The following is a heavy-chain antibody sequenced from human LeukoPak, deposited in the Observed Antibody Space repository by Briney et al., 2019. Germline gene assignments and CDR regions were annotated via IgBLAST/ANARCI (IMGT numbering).Heavy chain of an antibody. Sequence: PGGSLRLSCAASGFTLSISALSWVRQAPGKGLEWVSVISISGSTYYADSVKGRFTISRDNSKNTLYLQMNSLRAEDTAVYYCAKHRTYYYGSGSYLYFDYWGQGTLVTVSS. CDR2: ISISGST. J-gene: IGHJ4*02. CDR1: GFTLSISA. D-gene: IGHD3-10*01. CDR3: AKHRTYYYGSGSYLYFDY. V-gene: IGHV3-23*01.